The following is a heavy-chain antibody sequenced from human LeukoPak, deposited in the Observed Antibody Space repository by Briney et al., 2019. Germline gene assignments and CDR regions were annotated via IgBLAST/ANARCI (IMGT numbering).Heavy chain of an antibody. V-gene: IGHV1-18*01. CDR1: GYTFPRDG. J-gene: IGHJ6*02. Sequence: TEKVSYKASGYTFPRDGFSWVRQAPAQGLEGMGWLPAYNCNTQFTQKLQGRVTMSTDTSKSTDYMELRSLGSDDTCVYYCAIDRRSIAARRGSAAPPKYYYYGMDVWGQGTTVTVSS. CDR2: LPAYNCNT. CDR3: AIDRRSIAARRGSAAPPKYYYYGMDV. D-gene: IGHD6-6*01.